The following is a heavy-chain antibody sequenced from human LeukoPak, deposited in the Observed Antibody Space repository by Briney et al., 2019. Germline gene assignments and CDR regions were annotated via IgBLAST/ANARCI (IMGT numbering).Heavy chain of an antibody. CDR2: ISYDGSNK. CDR1: GFSFSNYD. V-gene: IGHV3-30*18. Sequence: GGSVRLSCAASGFSFSNYDMHWVRQAPGKGLEWVAVISYDGSNKYYADSVKGRFTISRDNSKNTLFLQMNSLRAEDTAVYYCAKESTMSAGSFDIWGQGTMVTVSS. CDR3: AKESTMSAGSFDI. D-gene: IGHD5/OR15-5a*01. J-gene: IGHJ3*02.